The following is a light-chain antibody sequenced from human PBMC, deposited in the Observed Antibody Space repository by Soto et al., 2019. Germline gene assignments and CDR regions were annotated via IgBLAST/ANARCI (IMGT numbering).Light chain of an antibody. CDR3: QQRSSWPT. J-gene: IGKJ2*01. CDR2: DAF. V-gene: IGKV3-11*01. CDR1: QSVSSN. Sequence: EIVLTQSPATLSLSPGERATLSCRASQSVSSNLAWYQQKLGQAPRLLIYDAFNRASGIPARFSGSGSGTDFTLTTSNLEPEEFAVYYCQQRSSWPTFGQGTKLEIK.